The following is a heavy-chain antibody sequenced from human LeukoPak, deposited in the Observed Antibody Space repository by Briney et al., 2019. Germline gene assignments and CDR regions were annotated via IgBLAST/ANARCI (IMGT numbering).Heavy chain of an antibody. CDR1: GFTFSSYW. Sequence: GGSLRLSCAASGFTFSSYWMHWVRQAPGKGLVWVSRINSDGSSTSYADSVKGRFTISRDNAKNTLYLQMNSLRAEDPAVSYCARDQSSGAYVFDYWGQGTLVTVSS. CDR3: ARDQSSGAYVFDY. V-gene: IGHV3-74*01. J-gene: IGHJ4*02. CDR2: INSDGSST. D-gene: IGHD4-17*01.